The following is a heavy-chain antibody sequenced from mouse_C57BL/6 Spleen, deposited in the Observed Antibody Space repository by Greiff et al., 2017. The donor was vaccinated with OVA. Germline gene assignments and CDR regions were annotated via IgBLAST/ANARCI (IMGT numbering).Heavy chain of an antibody. J-gene: IGHJ3*01. CDR1: GFNIKDYY. CDR3: THYYSNLPFAY. Sequence: VQLKESGAELVRPGASVKLSCTASGFNIKDYYMHWVKQRPEQGLEWIGRIDPEDGDTEYAPKFQGKATMTADTSSNTAYLQLSSLTSEDTAVYYCTHYYSNLPFAYWGQGTLVTVSA. V-gene: IGHV14-1*01. D-gene: IGHD2-5*01. CDR2: IDPEDGDT.